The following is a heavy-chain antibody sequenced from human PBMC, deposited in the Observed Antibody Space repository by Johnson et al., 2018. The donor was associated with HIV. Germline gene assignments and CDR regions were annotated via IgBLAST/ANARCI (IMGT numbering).Heavy chain of an antibody. D-gene: IGHD6-19*01. V-gene: IGHV3-7*04. CDR1: GFTFGTYW. CDR2: IKEDGSEK. Sequence: VQLVESGGGLVQPGGSLRLSCAASGFTFGTYWMSWVRQAPGKGLEWVTNIKEDGSEKYYVDSVRGRFTISRDNAKNSLYLQLNSLRVDDTAVYYCARVRRSGWYDNDAFDIWGQGTMVTVSS. J-gene: IGHJ3*02. CDR3: ARVRRSGWYDNDAFDI.